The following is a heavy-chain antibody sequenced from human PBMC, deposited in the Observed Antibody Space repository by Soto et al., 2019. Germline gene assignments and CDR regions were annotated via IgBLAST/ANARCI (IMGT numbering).Heavy chain of an antibody. D-gene: IGHD2-15*01. J-gene: IGHJ5*02. CDR1: GGSISSYY. CDR2: IYYSGST. Sequence: SETLSLTCTVSGGSISSYYWSWIRQPPGKGLEWIGYIYYSGSTNYNPSLKSRVTISVDTSKNQLSLKLSSVTAADTAVYYCARVVAATPQTWFDPWGQGTLVTVSS. V-gene: IGHV4-59*01. CDR3: ARVVAATPQTWFDP.